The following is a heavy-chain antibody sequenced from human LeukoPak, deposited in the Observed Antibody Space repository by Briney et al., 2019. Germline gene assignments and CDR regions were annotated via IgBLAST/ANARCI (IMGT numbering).Heavy chain of an antibody. CDR3: ARVSAVWSNYYYYGMDV. CDR2: ISAYNGNT. Sequence: ASVKVSCRPSGYTFTSYGISGVRQAPGQGVEWMGWISAYNGNTNYAQKLQDRVTMTTDTSTSTAYMELRILRSDDTAVYYCARVSAVWSNYYYYGMDVWGQGTTVTVSS. V-gene: IGHV1-18*01. J-gene: IGHJ6*02. CDR1: GYTFTSYG. D-gene: IGHD2-8*02.